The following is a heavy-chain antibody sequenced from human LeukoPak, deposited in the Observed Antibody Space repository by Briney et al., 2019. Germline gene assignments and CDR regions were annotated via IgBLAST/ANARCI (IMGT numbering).Heavy chain of an antibody. Sequence: GGSLRLSCVASGFIFSSYGMHWVRQAPGKGLEWVAVIWYDGSNEYDADSVKGRFTISRDNSKNTLYLQMNSLRAEDTAVYYCAKYSGSLFIDYFDYWGQGTLVTVSS. J-gene: IGHJ4*02. CDR3: AKYSGSLFIDYFDY. CDR1: GFIFSSYG. D-gene: IGHD1-26*01. CDR2: IWYDGSNE. V-gene: IGHV3-33*06.